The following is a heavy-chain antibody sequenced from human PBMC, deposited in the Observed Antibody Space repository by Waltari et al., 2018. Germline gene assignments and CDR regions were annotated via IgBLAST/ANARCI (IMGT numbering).Heavy chain of an antibody. V-gene: IGHV3-7*01. D-gene: IGHD3-10*01. CDR1: GFTFSTYW. Sequence: EVQLVESGGDLVQPGGSLRLSCAASGFTFSTYWMGWVRQAPGKGLEWVANIKQDGSKIYYVDSVKGRFTISRDNAKNSLYLQMNSLRAEDTAVYDCAKHVSYSFDYWGQGTLVTVSS. CDR2: IKQDGSKI. J-gene: IGHJ4*02. CDR3: AKHVSYSFDY.